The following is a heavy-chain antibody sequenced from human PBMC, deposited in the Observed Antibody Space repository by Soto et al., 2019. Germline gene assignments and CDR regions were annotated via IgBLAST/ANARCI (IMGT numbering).Heavy chain of an antibody. J-gene: IGHJ3*01. Sequence: ASVKVSCKTSGYSFTSYYLHWVRQAPGQGLEWMGIINPNGGSTTYSQHFQDRLTLTRDTSANTVYMELSGLTSEDTAIYFYARDPVPSDAGPVRYPADVWGQGTLVTVSS. CDR3: ARDPVPSDAGPVRYPADV. CDR2: INPNGGST. V-gene: IGHV1-46*01. CDR1: GYSFTSYY. D-gene: IGHD2-2*02.